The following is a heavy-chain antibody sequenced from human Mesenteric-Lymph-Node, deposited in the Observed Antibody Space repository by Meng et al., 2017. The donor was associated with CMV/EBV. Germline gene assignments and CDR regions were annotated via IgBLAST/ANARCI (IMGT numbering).Heavy chain of an antibody. CDR2: ISSSSSTI. V-gene: IGHV3-48*04. Sequence: GESLKISCAASGFTFSSYSMNWVRQAPGKGLEWVSYISSSSSTIYYADSVKGRFTISRDNAKNSLYLQMNSLRAEDTAVYYCARNGEQWLAYRPYGMDVWGQGTTVTVSS. J-gene: IGHJ6*02. D-gene: IGHD6-19*01. CDR3: ARNGEQWLAYRPYGMDV. CDR1: GFTFSSYS.